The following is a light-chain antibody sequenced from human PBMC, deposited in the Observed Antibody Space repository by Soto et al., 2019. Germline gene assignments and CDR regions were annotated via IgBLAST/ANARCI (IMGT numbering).Light chain of an antibody. CDR2: GVS. CDR1: SSDVGAYKY. CDR3: SSFTGTTTLDV. V-gene: IGLV2-14*03. J-gene: IGLJ1*01. Sequence: QSALTQPASVSGSPGQSITISCTGTSSDVGAYKYVSWYQQHPGKAPKLIIYGVSNRPSGVSNRFSGSKSGNKAFLTISGLQPEDEADYYCSSFTGTTTLDVFGTGTKFTVL.